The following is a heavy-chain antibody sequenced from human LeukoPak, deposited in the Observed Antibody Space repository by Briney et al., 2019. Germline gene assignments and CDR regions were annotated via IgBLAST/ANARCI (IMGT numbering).Heavy chain of an antibody. D-gene: IGHD2-15*01. CDR1: GFTFVSYA. V-gene: IGHV3-23*01. Sequence: GSLRLSCAASGFTFVSYAMSWVRQAPGKGLEWVSAISGSGSSAYYADSVKGRFTISRDNSKNTIYLQMNSLRVEDTAVYYCAKNPPTGIMEPTPETGASPWGQGTMVTVSS. CDR3: AKNPPTGIMEPTPETGASP. CDR2: ISGSGSSA. J-gene: IGHJ3*01.